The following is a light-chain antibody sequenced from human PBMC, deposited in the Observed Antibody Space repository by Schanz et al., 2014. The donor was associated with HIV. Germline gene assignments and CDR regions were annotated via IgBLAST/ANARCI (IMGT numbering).Light chain of an antibody. CDR3: CSYAGTTTHGI. CDR1: SSDIGSYNL. J-gene: IGLJ2*01. V-gene: IGLV2-23*02. Sequence: QSALTQPASVSGSPGQSITISCTGTSSDIGSYNLVSWFQHHPGEAPKIMIFEVRKRPSGVSGRFSGSKSGNTASLTISGLQAEDEAEYFCCSYAGTTTHGIFGGGTKLTVL. CDR2: EVR.